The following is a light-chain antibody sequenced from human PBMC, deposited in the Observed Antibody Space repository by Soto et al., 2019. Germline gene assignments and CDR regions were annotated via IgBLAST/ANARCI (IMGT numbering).Light chain of an antibody. CDR3: QQYNDYPYT. J-gene: IGKJ2*01. CDR2: KAA. V-gene: IGKV1-5*03. CDR1: QSLSAS. Sequence: DIQMTQSPSTLSAVVGDRVTITCRASQSLSASLAWYQQKPGKAPKLLIYKAASLQPGVPSRFSGSGSGTEFPLTISTLQPDDFATYYCQQYNDYPYTFGQGTKLEIK.